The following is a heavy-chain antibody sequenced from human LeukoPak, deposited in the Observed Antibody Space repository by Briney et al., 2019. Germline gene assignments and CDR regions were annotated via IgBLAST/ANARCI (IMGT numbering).Heavy chain of an antibody. Sequence: LTGGSLRLSCAASGFTFSSYSMNWVRQAPGKGLEWVSYINSRSSSIDYAGSVKGRFTISRDNAKNSLYPQINSLRAEDTAIYYCAREPNFDDHAFDYWGQGTLVTVSS. CDR1: GFTFSSYS. CDR2: INSRSSSI. CDR3: AREPNFDDHAFDY. J-gene: IGHJ4*02. D-gene: IGHD1-14*01. V-gene: IGHV3-48*01.